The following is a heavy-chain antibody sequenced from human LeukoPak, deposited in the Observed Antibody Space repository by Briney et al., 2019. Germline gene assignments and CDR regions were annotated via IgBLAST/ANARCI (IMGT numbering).Heavy chain of an antibody. Sequence: PGRSLRLSCAASGFTFSSYAMSWVRQAPGKGLEWVSAISGSGGSTYYADSVKGRFTISRDNSKNTLYLQMNSLRAEDTAVYYCAKIPAPTIMITFGGVIVDWFDPWGQGTLVTVSS. V-gene: IGHV3-23*01. D-gene: IGHD3-16*02. CDR1: GFTFSSYA. CDR2: ISGSGGST. J-gene: IGHJ5*02. CDR3: AKIPAPTIMITFGGVIVDWFDP.